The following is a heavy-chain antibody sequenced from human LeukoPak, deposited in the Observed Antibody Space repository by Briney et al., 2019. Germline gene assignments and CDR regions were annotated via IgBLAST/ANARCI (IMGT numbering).Heavy chain of an antibody. CDR3: ARDSNYSGIDY. Sequence: SETLSLTCTVSGGSISGYYWSWIRQPAGKGLEWIGRIYTSGSTNYNPSLKSRVTMSVDTSKNLFSLKLSSVTAADTAVYYCARDSNYSGIDYWGQGTLVTVSS. D-gene: IGHD1-26*01. CDR1: GGSISGYY. V-gene: IGHV4-4*07. CDR2: IYTSGST. J-gene: IGHJ4*02.